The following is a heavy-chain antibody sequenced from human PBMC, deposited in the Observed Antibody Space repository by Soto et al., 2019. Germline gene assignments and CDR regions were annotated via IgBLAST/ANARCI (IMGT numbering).Heavy chain of an antibody. CDR1: GGSFSGYY. D-gene: IGHD2-2*01. Sequence: QVQLQQWGAGLLKPSETLSLTCAVYGGSFSGYYWSWIRQPPGKGLEWIGEINHSGSPNYNPSLNSRVTISVDTSKNQFSLKLSSVTAAATAVYYCARGPNCSSTSCYAGGVVEGDYYMDVWGKGTTVTVSS. CDR3: ARGPNCSSTSCYAGGVVEGDYYMDV. CDR2: INHSGSP. J-gene: IGHJ6*03. V-gene: IGHV4-34*01.